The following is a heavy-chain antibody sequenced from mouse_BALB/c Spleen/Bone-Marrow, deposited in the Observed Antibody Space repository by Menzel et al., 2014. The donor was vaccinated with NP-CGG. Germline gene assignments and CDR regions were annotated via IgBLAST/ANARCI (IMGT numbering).Heavy chain of an antibody. J-gene: IGHJ3*01. CDR3: ASYYYGSSGFAY. Sequence: VQLQQSGAELVKPGASVKLSCTASGFNIKDTYMHWVKQRPEQGLEWIGRIDPANGSTKYDPKFQGKATITADTSSNTAYLQLSSLTSEDTAVYYCASYYYGSSGFAYWGQGTLVTVSA. CDR2: IDPANGST. CDR1: GFNIKDTY. D-gene: IGHD1-1*01. V-gene: IGHV14-3*02.